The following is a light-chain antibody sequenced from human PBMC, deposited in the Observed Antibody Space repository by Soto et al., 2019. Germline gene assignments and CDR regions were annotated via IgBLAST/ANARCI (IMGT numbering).Light chain of an antibody. CDR2: DAS. CDR1: QRISSW. Sequence: DIPMTQSPSTLSASVGDRVTITCRASQRISSWLAWYQQKPGKAPKLLIYDASSLESGVPSRFSGSGSGTEFTLTISSLQPDDCAAYYCQQYNSYPSTFGQGTKVEIK. V-gene: IGKV1-5*01. J-gene: IGKJ1*01. CDR3: QQYNSYPST.